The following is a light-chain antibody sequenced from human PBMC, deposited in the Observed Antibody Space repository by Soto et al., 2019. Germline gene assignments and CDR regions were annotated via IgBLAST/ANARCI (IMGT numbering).Light chain of an antibody. CDR1: QSVFSNSKNKNY. V-gene: IGKV4-1*01. Sequence: DIVMTQSPDSLAVSLGERATINCKSSQSVFSNSKNKNYLAWYQQKPGQTPKLLIYWASTRESGVPDRFSGSGSGTDFTLTISSLQAEDVAIYYCQQYFNTPHTFGQGTKLALK. J-gene: IGKJ2*01. CDR3: QQYFNTPHT. CDR2: WAS.